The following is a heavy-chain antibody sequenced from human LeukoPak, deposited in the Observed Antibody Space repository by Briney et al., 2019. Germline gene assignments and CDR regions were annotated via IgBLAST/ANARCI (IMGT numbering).Heavy chain of an antibody. CDR2: ISGSGGST. CDR3: AXYRXVYYYYYMDV. Sequence: PGGSLRLSCAASGFTFSSYAMSWVRQAPGKGLEWVSAISGSGGSTYYADSVKGRFTISRDNSKNTLYLQMNSLRAEDTAVYYXAXYRXVYYYYYMDVWGKGTTVTVSS. CDR1: GFTFSSYA. D-gene: IGHD3-16*02. J-gene: IGHJ6*03. V-gene: IGHV3-23*01.